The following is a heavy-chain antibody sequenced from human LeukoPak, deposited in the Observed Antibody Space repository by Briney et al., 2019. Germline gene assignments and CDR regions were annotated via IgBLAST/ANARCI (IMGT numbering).Heavy chain of an antibody. CDR2: IYAGDSHT. V-gene: IGHV5-51*01. CDR1: GYSLTNYW. Sequence: GESLKISCQGTGYSLTNYWIVRVGQMPEKGLEWMGMIYAGDSHTRYSPSFQGQVTITVDKSINTAYLQWSSLKASDTAIYYCARQKLRGHCRGNSACRGSYFDYWGQGTLVTVSS. J-gene: IGHJ4*02. D-gene: IGHD6-19*01. CDR3: ARQKLRGHCRGNSACRGSYFDY.